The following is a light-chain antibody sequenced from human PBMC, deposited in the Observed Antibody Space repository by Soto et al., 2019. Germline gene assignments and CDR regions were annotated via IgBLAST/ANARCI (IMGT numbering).Light chain of an antibody. V-gene: IGKV3-15*01. CDR1: QSIRST. CDR3: QQFNNWPRT. Sequence: ETVMTQSPATLSVSPGETATLSCRASQSIRSTLAWFQQKPGQAPRLLIYDASTRATGIPARFSGSGSGTEFTLTISSLQSEDFAVYYCQQFNNWPRTFGQGTIVDIK. J-gene: IGKJ1*01. CDR2: DAS.